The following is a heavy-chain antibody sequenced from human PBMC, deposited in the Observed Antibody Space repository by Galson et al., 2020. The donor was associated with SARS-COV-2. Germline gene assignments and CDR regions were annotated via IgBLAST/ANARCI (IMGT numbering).Heavy chain of an antibody. CDR3: ARTSSTATREYYFDY. CDR1: GDSISSDDFY. CDR2: IHSSGNT. V-gene: IGHV4-30-4*01. J-gene: IGHJ4*02. Sequence: SETLSLTCTVSGDSISSDDFYWSWIRQTPGTGLEWIGDIHSSGNTYYNPSLMSRGTILVDTSKNQFSLRLSSVTAADTAVYFCARTSSTATREYYFDYWGRGTLVSVSS. D-gene: IGHD4-17*01.